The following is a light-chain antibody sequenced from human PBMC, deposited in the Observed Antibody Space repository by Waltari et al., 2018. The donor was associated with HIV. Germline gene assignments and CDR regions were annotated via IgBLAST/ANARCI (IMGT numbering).Light chain of an antibody. Sequence: QSVLTQPPSASGTPGQRVTIPCSGSSSNLGRNYVYWYQQPPGTPPKLLIYMNNQRPSGVPDRFSGSKSGTSASLAISGLRSEDEADYYCAAWDASLSAWVFGGGTKLTVL. CDR3: AAWDASLSAWV. CDR2: MNN. J-gene: IGLJ3*02. V-gene: IGLV1-47*01. CDR1: SSNLGRNY.